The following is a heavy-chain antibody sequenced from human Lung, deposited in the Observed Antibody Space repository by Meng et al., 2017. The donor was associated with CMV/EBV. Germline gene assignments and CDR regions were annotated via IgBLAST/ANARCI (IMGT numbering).Heavy chain of an antibody. Sequence: RHLRESGPGKVQPSETLSLTCSVSGGSISSSSYYWGWIRQSPGKGLEWIGSIYFSGNTYYNPSLKSRVTMSVGTAQNKFSLTLRSVTAADTAVYYCVTETGYNYDNWGQGALVTVSS. CDR3: VTETGYNYDN. V-gene: IGHV4-39*07. J-gene: IGHJ4*02. D-gene: IGHD5-24*01. CDR1: GGSISSSSYY. CDR2: IYFSGNT.